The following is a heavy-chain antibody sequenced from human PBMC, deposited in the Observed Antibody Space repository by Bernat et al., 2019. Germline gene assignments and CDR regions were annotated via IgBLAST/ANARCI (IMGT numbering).Heavy chain of an antibody. J-gene: IGHJ4*02. CDR3: AREPDWSYPLY. V-gene: IGHV3-74*01. Sequence: EVQLVESGGGLVQPGGSLRLSCAASGVTFSSYWMHWVRQAPGKGLVWVSRINSDGSSTSYADCVKGRFTISRDNAKNTLYLQMNSLRAEDTAVYYCAREPDWSYPLYWGQGTLVTVSS. CDR2: INSDGSST. CDR1: GVTFSSYW. D-gene: IGHD1-14*01.